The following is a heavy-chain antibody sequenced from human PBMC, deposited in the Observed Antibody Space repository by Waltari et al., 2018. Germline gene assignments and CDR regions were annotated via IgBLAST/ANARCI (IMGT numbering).Heavy chain of an antibody. V-gene: IGHV4-59*08. CDR2: ISYSGIS. Sequence: QVQLQESGPGLVKPSETLSLTCTVSGGSISNYYWSWIRQPPGKGLEWIGSISYSGISNYNPSLNIRVTISVDTAKNHFSLKLSSLTATDTAMYYCARQKRVGEDWIDPWGQGTLVTVSS. D-gene: IGHD1-26*01. J-gene: IGHJ5*02. CDR3: ARQKRVGEDWIDP. CDR1: GGSISNYY.